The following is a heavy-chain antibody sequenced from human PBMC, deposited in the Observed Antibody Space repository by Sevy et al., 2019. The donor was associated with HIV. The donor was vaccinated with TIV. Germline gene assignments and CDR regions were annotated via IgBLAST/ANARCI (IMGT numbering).Heavy chain of an antibody. V-gene: IGHV3-23*01. Sequence: GGSPRLSCAASGFTFSTYSMTWARQAPRKGLEWVSAISDTGTSTYYTDSVEGRFTISRDNSKSTLFLHMNSLRAEDTALYYCAKFAGDFPHFDFWGLGTLVTVSS. CDR1: GFTFSTYS. CDR2: ISDTGTST. J-gene: IGHJ4*02. D-gene: IGHD7-27*01. CDR3: AKFAGDFPHFDF.